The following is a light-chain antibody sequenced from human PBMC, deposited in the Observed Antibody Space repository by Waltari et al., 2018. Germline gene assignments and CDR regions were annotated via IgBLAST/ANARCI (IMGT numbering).Light chain of an antibody. CDR3: QQCYTFPYT. CDR1: QSVVFSSNNKNY. V-gene: IGKV4-1*01. J-gene: IGKJ2*01. CDR2: WAS. Sequence: IVLTQSADSLAACLGARAHIPCISSQSVVFSSNNKNYLACYQQKPGQPPKLLINWASTRESGVPDRFSGSGSGTDFTLTISSLQAEDVAVYYCQQCYTFPYTFGQGTKLEIK.